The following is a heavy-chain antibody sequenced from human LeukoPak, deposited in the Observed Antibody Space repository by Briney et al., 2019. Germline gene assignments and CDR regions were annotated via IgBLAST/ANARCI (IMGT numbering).Heavy chain of an antibody. V-gene: IGHV3-66*01. D-gene: IGHD4-23*01. CDR2: IYSGGST. J-gene: IGHJ4*02. CDR1: GFTVSSNY. Sequence: GGSLRLPCAASGFTVSSNYMSWVRQAPGKGLEWVSVIYSGGSTYYADSVKGRFTISRDNSKNTLYLQMNSLRAEDTAVYYCAMGMTTVVPFDYWGQGTLVTVSS. CDR3: AMGMTTVVPFDY.